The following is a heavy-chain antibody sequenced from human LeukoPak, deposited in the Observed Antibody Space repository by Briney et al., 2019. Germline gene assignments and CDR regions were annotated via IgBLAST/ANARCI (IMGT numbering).Heavy chain of an antibody. CDR2: ISGSGGST. D-gene: IGHD2-15*01. Sequence: GGSLRLSCAASGFTFSSNAMSWVRQAPAKGLGGVSAISGSGGSTYYADSVKGRFTISRDNSKNTLSQQMNSLRAEDTAVYYCAKGDCSGGSCYDDAFDIWGQGTMVTVSS. V-gene: IGHV3-23*01. CDR3: AKGDCSGGSCYDDAFDI. CDR1: GFTFSSNA. J-gene: IGHJ3*02.